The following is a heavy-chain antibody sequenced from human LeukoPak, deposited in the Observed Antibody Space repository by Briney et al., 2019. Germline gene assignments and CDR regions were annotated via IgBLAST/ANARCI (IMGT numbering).Heavy chain of an antibody. CDR2: VSYDGSNK. CDR3: AKDRPARQPVVPAAVDY. J-gene: IGHJ4*02. CDR1: GFTFRSYG. V-gene: IGHV3-30*18. D-gene: IGHD2-2*01. Sequence: GGSLRLFCAASGFTFRSYGMLWVRQAPAKGLPWVAVVSYDGSNKYYAASVKGRFTISRGNSKNTLYLQMNSLRAEDTAVSYCAKDRPARQPVVPAAVDYWGQGTLVTVSS.